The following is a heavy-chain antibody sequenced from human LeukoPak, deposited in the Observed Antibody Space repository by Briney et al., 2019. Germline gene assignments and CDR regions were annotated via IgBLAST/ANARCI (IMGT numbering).Heavy chain of an antibody. Sequence: PGGSLRLSCAASGFTFSSYAMHWVRQAPGKGLEWVAVISYDGSNKYYADSVKGRFTISRDNSKNTLYLQMNSLRAEDTAVYYCAKDRAYTGSPRAFDIWGQGTMVTVSS. CDR3: AKDRAYTGSPRAFDI. CDR1: GFTFSSYA. D-gene: IGHD1-26*01. CDR2: ISYDGSNK. J-gene: IGHJ3*02. V-gene: IGHV3-30-3*01.